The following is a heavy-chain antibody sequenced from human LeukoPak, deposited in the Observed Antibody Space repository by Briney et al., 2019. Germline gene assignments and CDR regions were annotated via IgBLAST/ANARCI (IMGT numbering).Heavy chain of an antibody. Sequence: GGSLRLSCAASGFTFSSYAMTWVRQAPGKGLEWVSSISSSSANTYYADSVKGRFTISRDNSKNTLYLQMNSLRAEDTAVYYCAKDGTGCGGDCYSDYWGQGTLVTVSS. D-gene: IGHD2-21*02. CDR1: GFTFSSYA. J-gene: IGHJ4*02. CDR3: AKDGTGCGGDCYSDY. CDR2: ISSSSANT. V-gene: IGHV3-23*01.